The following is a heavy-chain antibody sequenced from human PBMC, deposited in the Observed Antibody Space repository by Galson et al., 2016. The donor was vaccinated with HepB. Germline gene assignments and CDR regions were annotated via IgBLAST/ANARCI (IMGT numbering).Heavy chain of an antibody. J-gene: IGHJ4*02. D-gene: IGHD3-9*01. V-gene: IGHV3-48*03. Sequence: SLRLSCAASGFTFSSYEMNWVRQAPGKGLEWVSYISSSGSTIYYADSVRGRFTISRGNAKNSLYLHMNSLRAEDTAVYYCASYPGYFPGNWGQGTLVTVSS. CDR1: GFTFSSYE. CDR2: ISSSGSTI. CDR3: ASYPGYFPGN.